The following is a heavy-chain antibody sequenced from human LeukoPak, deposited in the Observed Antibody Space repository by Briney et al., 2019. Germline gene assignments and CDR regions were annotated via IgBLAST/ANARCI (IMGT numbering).Heavy chain of an antibody. D-gene: IGHD6-13*01. CDR1: GYTFISYY. V-gene: IGHV1-46*01. J-gene: IGHJ4*02. Sequence: ASVKVSCKASGYTFISYYIHWVRQAPGQGFEWMAIINPSGGSTSYAQKFQGRVTMTRDTSTSTVYMELNSLRSEDTAVYYCARFRAGYSNSWTFDYWGQGTLVTVSS. CDR3: ARFRAGYSNSWTFDY. CDR2: INPSGGST.